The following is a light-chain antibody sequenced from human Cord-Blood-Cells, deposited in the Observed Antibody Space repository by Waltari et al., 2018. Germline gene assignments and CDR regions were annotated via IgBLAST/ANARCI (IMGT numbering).Light chain of an antibody. CDR2: YDD. J-gene: IGLJ3*02. V-gene: IGLV1-36*01. Sequence: QSVLTQPPSVSEAPRQRVTIPCSGSSSNIGKNAVNWYQQLPGKAPKLLIYYDDLLPSGVSDRFSGSKSGASASLAISGLPSEDEADYHCAAWDESLNGPVFGGGTKVTVL. CDR1: SSNIGKNA. CDR3: AAWDESLNGPV.